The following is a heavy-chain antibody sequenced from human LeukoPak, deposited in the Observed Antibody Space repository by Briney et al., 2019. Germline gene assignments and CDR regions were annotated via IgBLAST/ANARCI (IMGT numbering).Heavy chain of an antibody. V-gene: IGHV4-59*01. CDR3: ARGYSYGYGYYFDY. Sequence: SETLSLTCTVSGGSISSYYWSWIRQPPGKGLEWIGYIYYSGSTNYNPSLKSRVTISVDTSKNQFSLKLSSVTAADTAVYYCARGYSYGYGYYFDYWGQGTLVTVSS. J-gene: IGHJ4*02. CDR2: IYYSGST. CDR1: GGSISSYY. D-gene: IGHD5-18*01.